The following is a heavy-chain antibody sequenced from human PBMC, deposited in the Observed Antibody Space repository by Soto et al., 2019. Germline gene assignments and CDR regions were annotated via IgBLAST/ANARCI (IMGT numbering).Heavy chain of an antibody. V-gene: IGHV4-31*03. CDR2: IYYSGST. D-gene: IGHD3-22*01. J-gene: IGHJ3*02. Sequence: QVQLQESGPGLVKPSQTLSLTCTVSSGSISSGASYWSWISQHPGTGLEWIGYIYYSGSTYYNPALKSRVTTSVDASKNQCSLKLCSVTAADTAVYYCARVGCLDGSGYNAFNIWGQGTMVTVSS. CDR1: SGSISSGASY. CDR3: ARVGCLDGSGYNAFNI.